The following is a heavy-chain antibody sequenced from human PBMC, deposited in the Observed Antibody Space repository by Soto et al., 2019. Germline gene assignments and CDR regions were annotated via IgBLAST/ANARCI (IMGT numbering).Heavy chain of an antibody. CDR2: INAGNGNI. CDR1: GYTFTSSA. Sequence: ATVKVSCKASGYTFTSSAIHWVRQAPGQGLEWMGWINAGNGNIKHSQKFQHRVTITRDTSASTAYMELSSLRLEDTAVYYCARDGAVAGDSNFDYWGQGTLVTVSS. V-gene: IGHV1-3*01. CDR3: ARDGAVAGDSNFDY. J-gene: IGHJ4*02. D-gene: IGHD6-19*01.